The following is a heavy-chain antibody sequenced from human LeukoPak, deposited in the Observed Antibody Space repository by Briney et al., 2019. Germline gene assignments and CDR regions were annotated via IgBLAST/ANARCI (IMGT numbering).Heavy chain of an antibody. D-gene: IGHD5-18*01. J-gene: IGHJ3*02. CDR3: ARIRGYSYGARGSSLDAFDI. CDR1: GGTFSSYA. V-gene: IGHV1-69*05. CDR2: IIPIFGTA. Sequence: SVKVSCKASGGTFSSYAISWVRQAPGQGLEWMGGIIPIFGTANYAQKFQGRVTITTAESTSTAYMELSSLRSEDTAVYYGARIRGYSYGARGSSLDAFDIWGQGTMVTVSS.